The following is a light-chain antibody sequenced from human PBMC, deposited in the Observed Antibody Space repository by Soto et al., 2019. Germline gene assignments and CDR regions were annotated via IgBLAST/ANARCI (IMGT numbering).Light chain of an antibody. V-gene: IGKV3-15*01. J-gene: IGKJ1*01. CDR2: GAS. CDR1: QSVSSN. CDR3: QQYNGWPLLM. Sequence: EIVMTQSPATLSVSPGERATLSCRASQSVSSNLAWYQQKPAQAPRLLIYGASTRATGIPARSSGSGSGTEFTLTISSLQSEDFAVYYCQQYNGWPLLMFGQGTQVEIK.